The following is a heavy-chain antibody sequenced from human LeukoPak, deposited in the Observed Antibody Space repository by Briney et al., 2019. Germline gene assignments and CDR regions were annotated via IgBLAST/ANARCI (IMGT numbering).Heavy chain of an antibody. CDR3: ARTRLYSGSFDY. CDR2: INHSGST. J-gene: IGHJ4*02. D-gene: IGHD1-26*01. CDR1: GGSFSGYY. V-gene: IGHV4-34*01. Sequence: PSETLSLTCAVYGGSFSGYYWSWIRQPPGKGLEWIGEINHSGSTNYDPSLKSRVTISVDTSKNQFSLKLSPVTAADTAVYYCARTRLYSGSFDYGGQGTLVTVSS.